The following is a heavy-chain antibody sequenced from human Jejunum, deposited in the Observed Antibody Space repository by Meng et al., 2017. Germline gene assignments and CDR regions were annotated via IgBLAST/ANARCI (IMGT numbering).Heavy chain of an antibody. CDR1: IGSFSRISW. CDR2: ISVNGKI. Sequence: LKESGPGLVNPSETLSLTCPFSIGSFSRISWWGWVRQPPGKGLEWIAEISVNGKINYNPSLKSRVTISVDKSDNQVSLRLTSVTAADTAVYYCVRNFDYWGQGVLVTVSS. CDR3: VRNFDY. J-gene: IGHJ4*02. V-gene: IGHV4-4*02.